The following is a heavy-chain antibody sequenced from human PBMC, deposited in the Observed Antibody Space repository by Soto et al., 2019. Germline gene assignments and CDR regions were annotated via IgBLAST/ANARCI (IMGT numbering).Heavy chain of an antibody. CDR2: IWYDGSNK. D-gene: IGHD3-9*01. Sequence: QVQLVESGGGVVQPGRSLRLSCAASGFTFSSFGMHWVRQAPGKGLEWVAVIWYDGSNKYYADSVKGRFTISRDISKNPLYLEMNSLRAEDTAVYYCARDWLGRYFEYWGQGTLVTVSS. J-gene: IGHJ4*02. V-gene: IGHV3-33*01. CDR3: ARDWLGRYFEY. CDR1: GFTFSSFG.